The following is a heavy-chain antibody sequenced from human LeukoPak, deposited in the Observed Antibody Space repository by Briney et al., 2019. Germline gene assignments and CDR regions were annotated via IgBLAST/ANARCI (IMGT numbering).Heavy chain of an antibody. CDR2: ISGSGGST. Sequence: GGSLRLSCAASGFTFSSYAMSWVRQALGKGLEWVSDISGSGGSTYYADSVKGRFTISRDNSKNTLYLQMNSLRAEDTAVYYCAKNLGEYYFDDWGQGTLVTVSS. D-gene: IGHD3-16*01. V-gene: IGHV3-23*01. J-gene: IGHJ4*02. CDR3: AKNLGEYYFDD. CDR1: GFTFSSYA.